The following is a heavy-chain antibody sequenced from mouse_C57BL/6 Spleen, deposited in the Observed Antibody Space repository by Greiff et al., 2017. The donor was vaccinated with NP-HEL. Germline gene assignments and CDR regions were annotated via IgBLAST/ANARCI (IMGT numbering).Heavy chain of an antibody. Sequence: EVQLQQSGPELVKPGASVKISCKASGYSFTGYFMNWVKQSHGKSLEWIGRINPYNGDTFYNQKFKGKATLTVDKSSSTAHMELLSLTSEDFAVYYCAREEGITTVVAYYYAMDYWGQGTSVTVSS. D-gene: IGHD1-1*01. CDR1: GYSFTGYF. V-gene: IGHV1-37*01. J-gene: IGHJ4*01. CDR2: INPYNGDT. CDR3: AREEGITTVVAYYYAMDY.